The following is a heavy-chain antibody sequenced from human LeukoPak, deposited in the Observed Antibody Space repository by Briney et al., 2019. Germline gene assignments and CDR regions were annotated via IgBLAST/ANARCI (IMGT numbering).Heavy chain of an antibody. Sequence: SETLSLPCTVSGGSISSYYWSWIRQPPGKGLAWIGYIYYSGSTNYNPSLKGRVTISVDTSKNQFSLKLSSVTAADTAVYYCAREGPGYDAFDIWGQGTMVTVSS. D-gene: IGHD3-10*01. CDR3: AREGPGYDAFDI. J-gene: IGHJ3*02. CDR1: GGSISSYY. V-gene: IGHV4-59*01. CDR2: IYYSGST.